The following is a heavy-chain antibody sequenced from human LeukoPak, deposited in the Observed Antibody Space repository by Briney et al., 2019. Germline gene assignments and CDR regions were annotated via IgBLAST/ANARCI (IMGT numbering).Heavy chain of an antibody. CDR2: ISYDGNNK. J-gene: IGHJ4*02. CDR3: ARGASGYSYG. V-gene: IGHV3-30-3*01. D-gene: IGHD5-18*01. CDR1: GFTFSSSV. Sequence: PGRSLRLSCAASGFTFSSSVMHWVRQAPGKGLEWVAVISYDGNNKYYVDSVKGRFTISRDNSKNTLYLQMNSLRAEDTAVYYCARGASGYSYGWGQGTLVTVSS.